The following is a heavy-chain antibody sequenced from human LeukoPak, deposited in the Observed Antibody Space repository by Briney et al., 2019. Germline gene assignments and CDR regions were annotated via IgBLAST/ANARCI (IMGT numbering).Heavy chain of an antibody. D-gene: IGHD6-19*01. CDR2: ISSSSSYI. CDR3: TPTVAVAGDFDY. V-gene: IGHV3-21*01. J-gene: IGHJ4*02. Sequence: PGGSQRLSCAASGFTFSSYSMNWVRQAPGKGLEWVSSISSSSSYIYYADSVKGRFTISRDNAKNSLYLQMNSLRAEDTAVYYCTPTVAVAGDFDYWGQGTLVTVSS. CDR1: GFTFSSYS.